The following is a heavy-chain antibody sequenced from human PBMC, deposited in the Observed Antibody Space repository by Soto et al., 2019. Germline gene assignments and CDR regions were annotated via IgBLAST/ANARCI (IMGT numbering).Heavy chain of an antibody. CDR3: AREGRGKKAGYNGLVSLGY. D-gene: IGHD2-2*02. CDR2: IIPIFNST. Sequence: QVQLVQSGAEVKTPGSSLKVSCKVSGSRFSNYVISWVRQAPGHGLEWLGRIIPIFNSTKYAQNFQGRVTITADKSTSTASLELSGLRSDDTAVYYCAREGRGKKAGYNGLVSLGYWGQGTLVTVSS. J-gene: IGHJ4*02. V-gene: IGHV1-69*06. CDR1: GSRFSNYV.